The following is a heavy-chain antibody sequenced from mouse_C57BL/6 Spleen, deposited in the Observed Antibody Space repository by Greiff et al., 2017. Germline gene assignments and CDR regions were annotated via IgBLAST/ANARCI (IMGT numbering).Heavy chain of an antibody. CDR2: IYPGSGST. V-gene: IGHV1-55*01. Sequence: QVQLQQSGAELVKPGASVKMSCKASGYTFTSYWITWVKQRPGQGLEWIGDIYPGSGSTNYNEKFKSKATLAVDTSSSTAYMQLSSLTSEDSAVYYCARGIYYDYDGFAYWGQGTLVTVSA. D-gene: IGHD2-4*01. CDR1: GYTFTSYW. CDR3: ARGIYYDYDGFAY. J-gene: IGHJ3*01.